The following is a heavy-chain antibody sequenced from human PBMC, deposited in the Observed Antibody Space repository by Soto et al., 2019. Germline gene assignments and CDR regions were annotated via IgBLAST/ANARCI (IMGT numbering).Heavy chain of an antibody. D-gene: IGHD6-13*01. CDR2: IYSGGST. CDR3: ARGPGIPTADTVDY. Sequence: EVQVVESGGGLVQPGGSLRLSCAASGFTVSSNYMNWVRQAPGKGLEWVSVIYSGGSTNYADSVKGRFTISRDNSKNTLYHQMNSLRAEDTAVYYCARGPGIPTADTVDYWGQGTLVTVSS. CDR1: GFTVSSNY. J-gene: IGHJ4*02. V-gene: IGHV3-66*01.